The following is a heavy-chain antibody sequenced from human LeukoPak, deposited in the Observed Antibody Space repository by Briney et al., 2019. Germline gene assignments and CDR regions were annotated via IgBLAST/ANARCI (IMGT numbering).Heavy chain of an antibody. D-gene: IGHD3-3*01. CDR3: AKELYDFWSGYPDY. V-gene: IGHV3-23*01. CDR1: GFTFSSYA. Sequence: GRSLRLSCAASGFTFSSYAMSWVRQAPGKGLEWVSAISGSGGSTYYADSVKGRFTISRDNSKNTLYLQMNSLRAEDTAVYYCAKELYDFWSGYPDYWGQGTLVTVSS. CDR2: ISGSGGST. J-gene: IGHJ4*02.